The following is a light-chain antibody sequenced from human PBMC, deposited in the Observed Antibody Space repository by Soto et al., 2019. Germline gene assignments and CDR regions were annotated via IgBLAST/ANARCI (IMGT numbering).Light chain of an antibody. J-gene: IGLJ1*01. Sequence: QSVLTQPPSASGSPGQSVTISCTGTSRDVGGYNYVSWYQQPPGKAPKLMIFEVSKRPSGVPDRFSGSKSDNTASLTVSGLQAEDEADYYCSSYAGSYSFGVFGTGTKVTVL. CDR2: EVS. CDR3: SSYAGSYSFGV. CDR1: SRDVGGYNY. V-gene: IGLV2-8*01.